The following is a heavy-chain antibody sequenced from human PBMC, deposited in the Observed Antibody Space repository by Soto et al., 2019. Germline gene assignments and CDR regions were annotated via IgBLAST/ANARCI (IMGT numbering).Heavy chain of an antibody. V-gene: IGHV1-24*01. CDR3: ATAPYSGSYGWFDP. D-gene: IGHD1-26*01. CDR1: GYTLTELS. Sequence: ASVKVSCKVSGYTLTELSMHWVRQAPGKGLEWMGGFDPEDGETIYAQKFQGRVTMTEDTSTDTAYMELSSLRSEDTAVYYCATAPYSGSYGWFDPWGQGTLVPVSS. J-gene: IGHJ5*02. CDR2: FDPEDGET.